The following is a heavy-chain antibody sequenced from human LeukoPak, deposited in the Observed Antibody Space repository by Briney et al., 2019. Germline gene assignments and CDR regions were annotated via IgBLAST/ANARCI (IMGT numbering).Heavy chain of an antibody. D-gene: IGHD4-23*01. V-gene: IGHV4-4*09. CDR2: IYTSGST. CDR3: ARHDYGGNLDY. Sequence: SETLSLTCTVSGGSISSYYWSWIRQPPGKGLEWIGYIYTSGSTNYNPPLKSRVTISVDTSKNQFSLKLSSVTAADTAVCYCARHDYGGNLDYWGQGTLVTVSS. J-gene: IGHJ4*02. CDR1: GGSISSYY.